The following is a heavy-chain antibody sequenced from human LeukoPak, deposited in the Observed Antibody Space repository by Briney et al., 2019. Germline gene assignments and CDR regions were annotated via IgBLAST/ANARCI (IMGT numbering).Heavy chain of an antibody. CDR3: ARHYDILTGYSIDY. V-gene: IGHV3-30-3*01. D-gene: IGHD3-9*01. CDR2: ISYDGSNK. J-gene: IGHJ4*02. Sequence: PGGSLRLSCAASGFTFSSYAMHWVRQAPGKGLEWVAVISYDGSNKYYADSVKGRFTISRDNSKSTLYLQMNSLRAEDTAVYYCARHYDILTGYSIDYWGQGTLVTVSS. CDR1: GFTFSSYA.